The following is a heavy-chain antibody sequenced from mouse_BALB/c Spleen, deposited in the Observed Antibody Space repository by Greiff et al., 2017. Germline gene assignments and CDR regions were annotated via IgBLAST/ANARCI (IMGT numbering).Heavy chain of an antibody. Sequence: DVKLVESGGGLVKPGGSLKLSCAASGFAFSSYDMSWVRQTPEKRLEWVAYISSGGGSTYYPDTVKGRFTISRDNAKNTLYLQMSSLKSEDTAMYYCARGTMITLFDYWGQCTTLTVSS. V-gene: IGHV5-12-1*01. CDR1: GFAFSSYD. CDR3: ARGTMITLFDY. J-gene: IGHJ2*01. CDR2: ISSGGGST. D-gene: IGHD2-4*01.